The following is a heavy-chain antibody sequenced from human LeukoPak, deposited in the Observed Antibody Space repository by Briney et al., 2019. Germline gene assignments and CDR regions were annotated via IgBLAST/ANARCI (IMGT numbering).Heavy chain of an antibody. Sequence: GGSLRLSCEASGFTFSNHGMHWVRQAPGKGLEWVSYISSSGSTIYYADSVKGRFTISRDNAKNSLYLQMNSLRADDTAVYYCARPRLGYSSSGSPFDYWGQGTLVTVSS. V-gene: IGHV3-48*04. CDR2: ISSSGSTI. J-gene: IGHJ4*02. CDR3: ARPRLGYSSSGSPFDY. D-gene: IGHD6-13*01. CDR1: GFTFSNHG.